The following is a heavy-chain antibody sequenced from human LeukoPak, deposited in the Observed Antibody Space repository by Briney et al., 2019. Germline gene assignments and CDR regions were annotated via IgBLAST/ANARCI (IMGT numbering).Heavy chain of an antibody. J-gene: IGHJ4*02. CDR3: ARGRGVGGYSHY. CDR1: GFAFSSYS. CDR2: ISSSSSYI. V-gene: IGHV3-21*01. D-gene: IGHD3-22*01. Sequence: PGGSLRLSCAASGFAFSSYSMNWVRQAPGKGLEWVSSISSSSSYIYYADSVKGRFTISRDNAKNSLYLQMNSLRAEDTAVYYCARGRGVGGYSHYWGRGTGVTVPS.